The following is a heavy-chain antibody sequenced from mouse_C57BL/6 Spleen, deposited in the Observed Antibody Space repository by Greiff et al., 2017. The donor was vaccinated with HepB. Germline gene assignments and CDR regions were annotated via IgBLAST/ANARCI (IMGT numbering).Heavy chain of an antibody. CDR2: IYPGSGST. D-gene: IGHD4-1*01. J-gene: IGHJ2*01. Sequence: QVHVKQPGAELVKPGASVKMSCKASGYTFTSYWITWVKQRPGQGLEWIGDIYPGSGSTNYNEKFKSKATLTVDTSSSTAYMQLSSLTSEDSAVYYCARWELGRFDYWGQGTTLTVSS. V-gene: IGHV1-55*01. CDR1: GYTFTSYW. CDR3: ARWELGRFDY.